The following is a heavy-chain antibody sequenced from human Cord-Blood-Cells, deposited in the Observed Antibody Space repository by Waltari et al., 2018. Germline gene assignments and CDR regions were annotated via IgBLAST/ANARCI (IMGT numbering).Heavy chain of an antibody. CDR1: GFTFSNAW. CDR3: TTCSSTSCYYYYYMDV. V-gene: IGHV3-15*01. Sequence: EVQLVASGGGLVKPGGSLRLSCAASGFTFSNAWMSWFRQAPGKGLEWVGRIKSKTDGGTTDYAAPVKGRFTISRDDSKNTLYLQMNSLKTEDTAVYYCTTCSSTSCYYYYYMDVWGKGTTVTVSS. D-gene: IGHD2-2*01. CDR2: IKSKTDGGTT. J-gene: IGHJ6*03.